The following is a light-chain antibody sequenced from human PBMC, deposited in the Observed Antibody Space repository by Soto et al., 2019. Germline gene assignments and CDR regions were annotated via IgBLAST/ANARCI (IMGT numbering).Light chain of an antibody. CDR3: PPCHKSLNGVV. CDR2: SNN. CDR1: NSNIGSNT. J-gene: IGLJ2*01. V-gene: IGLV1-44*01. Sequence: QSVLTQPPSASGTPGQRVTISCSGSNSNIGSNTVNWYQQLPGTAPKLLIYSNNQRPSGVPGRFSDSKSGTSASLAISGLQSEDGADYTCPPCHKSLNGVVFGGGTKLTVL.